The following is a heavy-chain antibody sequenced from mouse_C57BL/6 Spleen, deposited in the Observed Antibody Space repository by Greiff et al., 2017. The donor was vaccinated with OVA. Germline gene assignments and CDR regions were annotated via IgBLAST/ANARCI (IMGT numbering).Heavy chain of an antibody. CDR3: ARSKELGRGGENYFDY. Sequence: QVQLQQSGAELMKPGASVKLSCKATGYTFTGYWIEWVKQRPGHGLEWIGEILPGSGSTNYNEKFKGKATFTADTSSNTAYMQLSSLTTEDSASYYCARSKELGRGGENYFDYWGQGTTLTVSS. V-gene: IGHV1-9*01. J-gene: IGHJ2*01. CDR1: GYTFTGYW. D-gene: IGHD4-1*01. CDR2: ILPGSGST.